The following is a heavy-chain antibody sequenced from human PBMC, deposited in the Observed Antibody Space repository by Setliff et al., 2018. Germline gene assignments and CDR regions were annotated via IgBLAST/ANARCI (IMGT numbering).Heavy chain of an antibody. Sequence: LRLSCAASGFIFSSYGMNWVRQAPGQGLEWVAFIGMSGNNIYYADSVKGRFTISRDNAKKSVSLQMNSLRVEDTAVYFCARDRGYTDYDSFYGMDVWGQGTSVTVS. D-gene: IGHD5-12*01. J-gene: IGHJ6*02. CDR2: IGMSGNNI. CDR1: GFIFSSYG. V-gene: IGHV3-48*03. CDR3: ARDRGYTDYDSFYGMDV.